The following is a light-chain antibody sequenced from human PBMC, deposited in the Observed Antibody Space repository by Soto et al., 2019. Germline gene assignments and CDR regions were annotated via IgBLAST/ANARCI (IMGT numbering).Light chain of an antibody. V-gene: IGLV1-51*01. CDR1: SSNIGNNY. Sequence: QSVLTQPPSVSAAPGQKVTIPCSGSSSNIGNNYVSWYQQLPRAAPKLLIYENNKRPSGIPDRFSGSKSGTSATLGITGLQTGDEDDYYCGTWDSSLSAGVFGGGTKVTVL. CDR2: ENN. J-gene: IGLJ3*02. CDR3: GTWDSSLSAGV.